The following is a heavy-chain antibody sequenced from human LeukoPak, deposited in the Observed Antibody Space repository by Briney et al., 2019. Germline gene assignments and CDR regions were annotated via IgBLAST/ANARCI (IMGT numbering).Heavy chain of an antibody. V-gene: IGHV1-8*01. D-gene: IGHD3-22*01. CDR3: ARGLYYDSSGFPKPFTNWFDP. Sequence: ASVKVSCKASGYTFTSYDINWVRQATGQGLEWMGWMNPNSGNTGYAQKFQGRVTMTRNTSISTAYMELSSLRSEDTAVYYCARGLYYDSSGFPKPFTNWFDPWGQGTLVTVSS. CDR2: MNPNSGNT. J-gene: IGHJ5*02. CDR1: GYTFTSYD.